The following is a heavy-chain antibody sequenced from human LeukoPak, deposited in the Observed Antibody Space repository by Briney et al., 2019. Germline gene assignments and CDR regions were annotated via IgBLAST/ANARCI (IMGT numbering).Heavy chain of an antibody. CDR1: GGSISSNSYY. CDR2: IHYGGST. J-gene: IGHJ5*02. V-gene: IGHV4-39*01. CDR3: AGQTYGDYSAYWFDP. Sequence: AETLSLTYTVSGGSISSNSYYWAWIRQSPGKRLEWMGSIHYGGSTYENPSLKSRVTISVDTSKNQFSLNLIYVTAADTAVYYCAGQTYGDYSAYWFDPWGQGCLVTV. D-gene: IGHD4-17*01.